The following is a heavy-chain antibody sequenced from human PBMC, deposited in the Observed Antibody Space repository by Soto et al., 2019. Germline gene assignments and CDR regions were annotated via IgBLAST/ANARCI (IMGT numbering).Heavy chain of an antibody. D-gene: IGHD5-18*01. CDR2: IIPLFGTT. V-gene: IGHV1-69*06. Sequence: QVQLVQSGAEVKKPGSSVKISCKTSGDSFKNYAIGWVRQVPGQGLEWTGSIIPLFGTTNYARIFEGRVTITADKSTTTVYMELGSLRSEDTAVYYCARLDSTMLTFDYWGQGTLVTVSS. CDR1: GDSFKNYA. CDR3: ARLDSTMLTFDY. J-gene: IGHJ4*02.